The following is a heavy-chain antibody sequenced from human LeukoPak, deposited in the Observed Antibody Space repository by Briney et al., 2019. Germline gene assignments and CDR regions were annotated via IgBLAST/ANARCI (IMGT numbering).Heavy chain of an antibody. D-gene: IGHD2-2*01. CDR1: GGSISSYY. V-gene: IGHV4-59*08. CDR2: IYYSGST. CDR3: ARLGIGVVPTAMLGDYYFDY. Sequence: SETLSLTCTVSGGSISSYYWSWSRQPPGKGLEWIGYIYYSGSTNYNPSLKSRVTISVDTSKNQFSLKLTSVTAADTAVYYFARLGIGVVPTAMLGDYYFDYWGQGTLLTVSS. J-gene: IGHJ4*02.